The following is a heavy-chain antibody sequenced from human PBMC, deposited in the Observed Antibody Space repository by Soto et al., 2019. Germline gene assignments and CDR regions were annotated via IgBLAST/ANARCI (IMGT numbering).Heavy chain of an antibody. V-gene: IGHV3-48*01. CDR2: ISSSSSTI. CDR3: ARDRFSLDYGDFTVGFGGEAFDI. CDR1: GFTFSSYS. D-gene: IGHD4-17*01. Sequence: GGSLRLSCAASGFTFSSYSMNWVRQAPGKGLEWVSYISSSSSTIYYADSVKGRFTISRDNAKNSLYLQMNSLRAEDTAVYYCARDRFSLDYGDFTVGFGGEAFDIWGQGTMVTVSS. J-gene: IGHJ3*02.